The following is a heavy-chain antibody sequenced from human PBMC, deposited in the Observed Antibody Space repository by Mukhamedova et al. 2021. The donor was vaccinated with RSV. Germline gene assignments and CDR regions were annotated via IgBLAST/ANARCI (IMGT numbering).Heavy chain of an antibody. CDR3: ARGEGVLGTPTFFDH. D-gene: IGHD3-16*01. V-gene: IGHV1-69*01. J-gene: IGHJ4*02. CDR2: GTS. Sequence: GTSKYAQKFQGRVTITADESTSTAYMELSSLRSEDTAVYYCARGEGVLGTPTFFDHWGQGTLVTVSS.